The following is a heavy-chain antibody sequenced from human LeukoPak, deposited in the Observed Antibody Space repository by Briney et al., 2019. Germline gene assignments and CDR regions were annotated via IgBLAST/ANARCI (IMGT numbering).Heavy chain of an antibody. CDR1: GGSISSGGYY. CDR3: ARAGSGYSYGWDYYFDY. J-gene: IGHJ4*02. D-gene: IGHD5-18*01. V-gene: IGHV4-61*08. Sequence: SETLSLTCTVSGGSISSGGYYWSWIRQPPGNGLEWIGYIYYSGSTNYNPSLKSRVTISVDTSKNQFSLKLSSVTAADTAVYYCARAGSGYSYGWDYYFDYWGQGTLVTVSS. CDR2: IYYSGST.